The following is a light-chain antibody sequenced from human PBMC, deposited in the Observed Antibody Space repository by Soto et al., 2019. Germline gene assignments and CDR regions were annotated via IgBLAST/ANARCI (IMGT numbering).Light chain of an antibody. CDR1: QSINW. J-gene: IGKJ1*01. Sequence: DIQLAQSPSTLSASVGDRITITCRATQSINWLAWYQQKPGKAPKLLIFEASRLESGVPSRFSGSGSGTEFTLTISSLQPDDFGTYECQHYDTYSPMWTFGQGTKVDIK. CDR2: EAS. V-gene: IGKV1-5*03. CDR3: QHYDTYSPMWT.